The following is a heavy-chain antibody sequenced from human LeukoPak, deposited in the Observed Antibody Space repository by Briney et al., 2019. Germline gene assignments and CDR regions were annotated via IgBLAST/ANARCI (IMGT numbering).Heavy chain of an antibody. CDR3: ASVDGYCSSTSCYYYYYGMDV. D-gene: IGHD2-2*03. V-gene: IGHV3-66*01. J-gene: IGHJ6*02. Sequence: GGSLRLSCAASGFTVSSNYMSWVRQAPGKGLEWVSVIYSGGSTYYADSVKGRFTISRDNSKNTLYLQMNSLRAEDTAVYYCASVDGYCSSTSCYYYYYGMDVWGQGTTVTVSS. CDR2: IYSGGST. CDR1: GFTVSSNY.